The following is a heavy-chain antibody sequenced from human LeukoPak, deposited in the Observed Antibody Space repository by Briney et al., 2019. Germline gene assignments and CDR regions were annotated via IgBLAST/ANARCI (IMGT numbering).Heavy chain of an antibody. CDR3: ARGGVYSSSSHPFVY. CDR1: GGSISSYY. J-gene: IGHJ4*02. V-gene: IGHV4-59*01. D-gene: IGHD6-6*01. CDR2: IYYSGST. Sequence: SETLSLTCTVSGGSISSYYWSWIRQPPGQGLEWIWYIYYSGSTNYNPSLKSRDPISVDTSKNQFSLKLSSVTAADTAVYYCARGGVYSSSSHPFVYGGQETLVTVSS.